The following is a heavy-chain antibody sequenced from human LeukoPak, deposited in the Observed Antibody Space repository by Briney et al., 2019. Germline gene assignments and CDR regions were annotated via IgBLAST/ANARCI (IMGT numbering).Heavy chain of an antibody. CDR1: GGSISSSSYY. Sequence: PSETLSLICTVSGGSISSSSYYWNWIRQAPGKGLEWIGYIYYTGSTNKNPSLKSRVTMSVDTSKNQFSLNLKSVTPEDTAVYYCARNLIPEQLVLNFWGQGILVTVSS. D-gene: IGHD6-13*01. CDR2: IYYTGST. V-gene: IGHV4-61*01. CDR3: ARNLIPEQLVLNF. J-gene: IGHJ4*02.